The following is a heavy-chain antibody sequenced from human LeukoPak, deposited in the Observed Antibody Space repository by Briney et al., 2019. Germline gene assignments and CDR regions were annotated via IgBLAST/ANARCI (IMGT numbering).Heavy chain of an antibody. CDR3: AYLGGYYFDY. J-gene: IGHJ4*02. CDR2: ISGSGGST. V-gene: IGHV3-23*01. CDR1: GFTFSNHW. Sequence: PGGSLRLSCAASGFTFSNHWMHWVRQAPGKGLEWVSAISGSGGSTYYADSVKGRFTISRDNSKNTLYLQMNSLRAEDTAVYYCAYLGGYYFDYWGQGTLVTVSS.